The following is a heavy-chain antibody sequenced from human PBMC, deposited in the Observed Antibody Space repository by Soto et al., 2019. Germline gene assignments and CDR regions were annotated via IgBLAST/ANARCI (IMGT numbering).Heavy chain of an antibody. D-gene: IGHD3-10*01. Sequence: GGSLRLSCAASGFTFSSYSMNWVRQAPGKGLEWVSSISSSSSYIYYADSVKGRFTISRDNAKNSLYLQMNSLRAEDTAVYYCARVLRYGMVRGVYYFDYWGQGTLVTVSS. CDR3: ARVLRYGMVRGVYYFDY. V-gene: IGHV3-21*01. CDR2: ISSSSSYI. J-gene: IGHJ4*02. CDR1: GFTFSSYS.